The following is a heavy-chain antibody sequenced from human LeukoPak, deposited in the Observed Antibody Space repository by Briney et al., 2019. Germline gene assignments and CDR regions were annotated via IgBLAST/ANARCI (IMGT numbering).Heavy chain of an antibody. CDR3: ARDQGYRSPHDY. V-gene: IGHV4-59*01. D-gene: IGHD5-12*01. CDR2: IYYSGST. J-gene: IGHJ4*02. CDR1: GGSISSYY. Sequence: PSETLSLTCTVSGGSISSYYWSWIRQPPGKGLEWIGYIYYSGSTNYNPSLKSRVTISVDTSKNQFSLKLSSVTAADTAVYYCARDQGYRSPHDYWGQGTLVTVSS.